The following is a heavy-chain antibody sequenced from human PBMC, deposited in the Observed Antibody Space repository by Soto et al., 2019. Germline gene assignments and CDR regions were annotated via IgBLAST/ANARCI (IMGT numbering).Heavy chain of an antibody. CDR2: INYSGST. Sequence: SETLSPTCTVSGGSINSGGYYWSWIRQHPGKGLEWIGYINYSGSTNYNPSLKSRVIISRDTSKNQLSLNLSSVTAADTAIYYCARNYYNSKAYGYWGQGTLVTVSS. V-gene: IGHV4-31*03. CDR1: GGSINSGGYY. J-gene: IGHJ4*02. CDR3: ARNYYNSKAYGY. D-gene: IGHD3-22*01.